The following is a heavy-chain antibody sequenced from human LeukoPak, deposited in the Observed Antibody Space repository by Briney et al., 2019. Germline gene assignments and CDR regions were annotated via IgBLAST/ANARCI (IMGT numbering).Heavy chain of an antibody. CDR1: GFTFSSYS. CDR3: ARDDVVVVAATDYYYYMDV. D-gene: IGHD2-15*01. Sequence: GGSLRLSCAASGFTFSSYSMNWVRQAPGKGLEWVSSISSSSSYIYYADSVKGRFTISRDNAKNSLYLQMNSLRAEDTAVYYCARDDVVVVAATDYYYYMDVWGKGTTVTVSS. J-gene: IGHJ6*03. V-gene: IGHV3-21*01. CDR2: ISSSSSYI.